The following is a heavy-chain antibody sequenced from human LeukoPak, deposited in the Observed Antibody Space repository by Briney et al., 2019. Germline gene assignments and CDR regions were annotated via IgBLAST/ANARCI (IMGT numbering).Heavy chain of an antibody. CDR1: GFTFSSYA. Sequence: GGSLRLSCAASGFTFSSYAMSWVRQAPGKGLEWVSAISGSGGSTYYADSVKGRFTISRDNSKNTLYLQMNSLRAEDTAVYYCATSGKGYCSGGSCFMFDPWGQGTLVTVSS. D-gene: IGHD2-15*01. V-gene: IGHV3-23*01. CDR3: ATSGKGYCSGGSCFMFDP. J-gene: IGHJ5*02. CDR2: ISGSGGST.